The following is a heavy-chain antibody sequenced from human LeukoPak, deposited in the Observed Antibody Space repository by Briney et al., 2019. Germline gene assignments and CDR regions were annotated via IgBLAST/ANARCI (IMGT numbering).Heavy chain of an antibody. D-gene: IGHD2-15*01. CDR2: ISWNSGSI. V-gene: IGHV3-9*01. J-gene: IGHJ4*01. Sequence: GRSLRLSCAASGFTFDDYAMHWVRQAPGKGLEWVSGISWNSGSIGYADSVKGRFTISRDNAKNSLYLQMNSLRAEDTALYYCAKDSSGLFDYWGHGTLVTVSS. CDR3: AKDSSGLFDY. CDR1: GFTFDDYA.